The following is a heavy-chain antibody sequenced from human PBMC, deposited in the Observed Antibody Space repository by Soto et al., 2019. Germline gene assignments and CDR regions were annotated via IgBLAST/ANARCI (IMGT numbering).Heavy chain of an antibody. V-gene: IGHV1-8*01. Sequence: ASVKVSCKTSGYTFTNYDINWVRQAAGQGLEWMGWMNPKSGYTGSARKFQGRVTLTRDNSMTTAYMELSSLRSDDTAVYYFARVMGSVDYWGQGTLVTVSS. D-gene: IGHD1-26*01. J-gene: IGHJ4*02. CDR3: ARVMGSVDY. CDR1: GYTFTNYD. CDR2: MNPKSGYT.